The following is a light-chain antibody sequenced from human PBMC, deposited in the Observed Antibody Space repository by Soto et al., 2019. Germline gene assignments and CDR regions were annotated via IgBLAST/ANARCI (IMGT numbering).Light chain of an antibody. CDR3: QQYGSSPRT. J-gene: IGKJ1*01. CDR2: GAS. V-gene: IGKV3-20*01. Sequence: EIVLTQSPVTLSLSPGERATLSCRASQSVSSTYLAWYQQKPGQAPRLLIYGASTRGTGIPDRFSGSGSGTDFTLTISRLEPEDFAVYFCQQYGSSPRTFGQGTKVDI. CDR1: QSVSSTY.